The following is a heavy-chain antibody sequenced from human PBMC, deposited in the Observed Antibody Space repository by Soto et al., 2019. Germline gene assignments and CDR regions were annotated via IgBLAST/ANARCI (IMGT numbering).Heavy chain of an antibody. D-gene: IGHD3-10*01. CDR2: INAGNGNT. CDR1: GYTFTSYA. J-gene: IGHJ6*02. V-gene: IGHV1-3*01. Sequence: PSVKVSCKASGYTFTSYAMHWVRQAPGQRLEWMGWINAGNGNTKYSQKFQGRVTITRDTSASTAYMELSSLRSEDTAVYYCARAGALWFGEYHYYYYGMDVWGQGTTVTVSS. CDR3: ARAGALWFGEYHYYYYGMDV.